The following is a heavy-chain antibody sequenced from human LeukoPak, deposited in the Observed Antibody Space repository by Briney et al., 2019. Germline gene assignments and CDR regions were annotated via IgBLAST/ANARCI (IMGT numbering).Heavy chain of an antibody. CDR3: ARAHIKELLWFGELTGWFDP. CDR2: ISYDGSNK. Sequence: GGSLRLSCAASGFTFSSYAMHWVRQAPGKGLEWVAVISYDGSNKYYADSVKGRFTISRDNSKNTLYLQMNSLRAEDTAVYYCARAHIKELLWFGELTGWFDPWGQGTLVTVSS. D-gene: IGHD3-10*01. J-gene: IGHJ5*02. CDR1: GFTFSSYA. V-gene: IGHV3-30-3*01.